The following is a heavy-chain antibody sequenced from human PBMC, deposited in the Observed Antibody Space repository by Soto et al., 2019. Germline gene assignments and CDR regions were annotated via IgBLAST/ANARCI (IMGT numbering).Heavy chain of an antibody. Sequence: GGSLRLSCAVSGFTFNSYWMHWVRQAPGKGLVWVAIISFDGSDKYYADSVKGRFTISGDNSKNALYLQMNSLRTEDTAVYYCARGVNFFDSSGSDGDYWGQGTLVTVSS. CDR3: ARGVNFFDSSGSDGDY. V-gene: IGHV3-30*03. J-gene: IGHJ4*02. CDR1: GFTFNSYW. CDR2: ISFDGSDK. D-gene: IGHD3-22*01.